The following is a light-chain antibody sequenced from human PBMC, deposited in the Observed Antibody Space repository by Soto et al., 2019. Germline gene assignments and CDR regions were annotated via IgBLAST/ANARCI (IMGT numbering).Light chain of an antibody. CDR2: SNN. Sequence: QSVLTQPPSASGTPGQRITISCSGGTSNIGSNTVTWYQQLPGTAPKLLIYSNNQRPSGVPVRFSGSKSGTSASLAISGLQSEDEADYYCAAWDDSLNGLVVFGGGTKLTVL. J-gene: IGLJ2*01. CDR3: AAWDDSLNGLVV. V-gene: IGLV1-44*01. CDR1: TSNIGSNT.